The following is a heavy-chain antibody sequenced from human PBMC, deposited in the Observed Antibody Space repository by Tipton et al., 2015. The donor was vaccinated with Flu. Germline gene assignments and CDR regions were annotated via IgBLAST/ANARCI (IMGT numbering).Heavy chain of an antibody. CDR1: GGSIISGSYY. Sequence: TLSLTCTVSGGSIISGSYYWSWIRQPAGKGLEWIGRIYTSGSTNYNPSLKSRVTISVDTSKNQFSLKLSSVTAADTAVYYCARVRSYYDSSGYYYAFDYWGQGTLVTVSS. V-gene: IGHV4-61*02. CDR2: IYTSGST. J-gene: IGHJ4*02. CDR3: ARVRSYYDSSGYYYAFDY. D-gene: IGHD3-22*01.